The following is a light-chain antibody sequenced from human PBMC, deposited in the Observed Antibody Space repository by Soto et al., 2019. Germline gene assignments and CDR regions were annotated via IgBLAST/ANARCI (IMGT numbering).Light chain of an antibody. V-gene: IGKV3-15*01. CDR2: GAA. Sequence: EIVMTQSPATLSVSPGERVTLSCRASESVSGHLAWYQQKPGQAPMLIISGAATRATGVPARFSGRGSGTEFTLTISSLQSEDFAVYYCHQYHYWWTFGQGTRVEIK. CDR3: HQYHYWWT. J-gene: IGKJ1*01. CDR1: ESVSGH.